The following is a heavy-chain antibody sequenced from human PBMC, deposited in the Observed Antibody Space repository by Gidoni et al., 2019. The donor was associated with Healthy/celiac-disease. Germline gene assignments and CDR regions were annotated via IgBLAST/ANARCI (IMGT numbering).Heavy chain of an antibody. CDR1: GGSISSSSYY. J-gene: IGHJ4*02. Sequence: QLQLQESGPGLVKPSETLSLTCTVSGGSISSSSYYWGWIRQPPGKGLEWIGSIYYSGSTYYNPSLKSRVTISVDTSKNQFSLKLSSVTAADTAVYYCARLSDDYYDSSGTYFDYWGQGTLVTVSS. D-gene: IGHD3-22*01. CDR3: ARLSDDYYDSSGTYFDY. CDR2: IYYSGST. V-gene: IGHV4-39*01.